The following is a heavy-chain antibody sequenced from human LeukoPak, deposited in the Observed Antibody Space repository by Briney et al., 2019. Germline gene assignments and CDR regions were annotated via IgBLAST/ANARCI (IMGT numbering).Heavy chain of an antibody. V-gene: IGHV3-30-3*01. CDR3: ASEFNYYDSSGPSDY. J-gene: IGHJ4*02. CDR1: GFTFSSYA. Sequence: PGGSLRLSCAASGFTFSSYAMHWVRQAPGKGLEWGAVISYDGSNKYYADSVKGRFTISRDNSKNTLYLQINSLRAEDTAVYYCASEFNYYDSSGPSDYWGQGTLVTVSS. D-gene: IGHD3-22*01. CDR2: ISYDGSNK.